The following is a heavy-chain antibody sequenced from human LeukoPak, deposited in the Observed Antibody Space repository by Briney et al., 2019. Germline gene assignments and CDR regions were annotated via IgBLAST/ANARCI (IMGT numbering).Heavy chain of an antibody. CDR3: ARGPYYGSGSYLSY. Sequence: PSETLSLTCAGDVGSFSGYYWSWIRQPPGKGLEWVGEINHSGSANYNPSLKSRVTISVDTSKNRFFLKLSSVTAADTAVYYCARGPYYGSGSYLSYWGQGTLVTVSS. J-gene: IGHJ4*02. CDR2: INHSGSA. CDR1: VGSFSGYY. D-gene: IGHD3-10*01. V-gene: IGHV4-34*01.